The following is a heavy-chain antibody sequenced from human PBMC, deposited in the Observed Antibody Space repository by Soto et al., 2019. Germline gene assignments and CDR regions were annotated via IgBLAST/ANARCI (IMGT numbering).Heavy chain of an antibody. V-gene: IGHV1-18*01. J-gene: IGHJ4*02. D-gene: IGHD6-25*01. Sequence: ASVKVSCKASGYTFTSYGITWVRQAPGQGLEWMGWIIPYNGNTNYAQKLQGRVTMTTDTSTSTAYMELRSLISDDTAVYYCARDPQREFDYWGRGTLVTVSS. CDR3: ARDPQREFDY. CDR1: GYTFTSYG. CDR2: IIPYNGNT.